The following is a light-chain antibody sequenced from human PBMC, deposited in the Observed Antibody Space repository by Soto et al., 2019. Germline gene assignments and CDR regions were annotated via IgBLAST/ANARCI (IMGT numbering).Light chain of an antibody. Sequence: QSALTQPASVSGSPCQSITISCTGTSSDVGGYNYVSWDQQHPGKAPKLMIYEVSNRPSEVSGRFSGSKSGSTASLTISGLQAEDEADYYCSSYTSSSTFYVFGTGTKVTVL. J-gene: IGLJ1*01. CDR1: SSDVGGYNY. V-gene: IGLV2-14*01. CDR2: EVS. CDR3: SSYTSSSTFYV.